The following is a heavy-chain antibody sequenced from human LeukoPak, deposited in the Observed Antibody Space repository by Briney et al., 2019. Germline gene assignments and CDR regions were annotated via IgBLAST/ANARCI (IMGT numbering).Heavy chain of an antibody. CDR1: GYTFTSYG. CDR2: ISAYNGNT. Sequence: ASVKVSCKASGYTFTSYGTSWVRQAPGQGLEWMGWISAYNGNTNYAQKLQGRVTMTTDTSTSTAYMELRSLRSDDTAVYYCAREYYDSSGYYFDAFDIWGQGTMVTVSS. D-gene: IGHD3-22*01. CDR3: AREYYDSSGYYFDAFDI. V-gene: IGHV1-18*01. J-gene: IGHJ3*02.